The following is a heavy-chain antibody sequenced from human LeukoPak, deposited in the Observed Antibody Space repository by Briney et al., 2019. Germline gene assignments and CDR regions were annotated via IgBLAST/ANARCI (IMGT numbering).Heavy chain of an antibody. Sequence: SETLSLTCTVSGYSISSGYYWGWIRQPPGKGLEWIGSIYHSGSTYYNPSLKSRVTISVDTSKNQFSLKLSSVTAADTAVYYCARVSGWAIDYWGQGTLVTVSS. V-gene: IGHV4-38-2*02. CDR1: GYSISSGYY. CDR3: ARVSGWAIDY. J-gene: IGHJ4*02. D-gene: IGHD6-19*01. CDR2: IYHSGST.